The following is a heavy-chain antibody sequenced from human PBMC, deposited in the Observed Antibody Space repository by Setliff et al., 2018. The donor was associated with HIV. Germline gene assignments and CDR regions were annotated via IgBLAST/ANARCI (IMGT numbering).Heavy chain of an antibody. CDR2: ISIRSSI. Sequence: GGSLRLSCAASRFIFSDCYVNWVRKAPGKGLEWVSTISIRSSIYYVDSVQGRFTISRDNSKNSLYLEMSSLTNEDTAFYYCAKDTQTGYYDYWGQGTLVTVSS. V-gene: IGHV3-43*02. CDR1: RFIFSDCY. CDR3: AKDTQTGYYDY. J-gene: IGHJ4*02. D-gene: IGHD3-10*01.